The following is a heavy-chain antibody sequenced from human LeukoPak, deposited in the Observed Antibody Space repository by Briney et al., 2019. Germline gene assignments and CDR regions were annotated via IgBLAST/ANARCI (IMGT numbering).Heavy chain of an antibody. J-gene: IGHJ4*02. Sequence: SETLSLTCTVSGASIRSYYWSWIRQSPGMGLEWIGYIYYSGTANYSPSLKSRVTISLDTSKNQFSLNLSSVTAADTAVYYCARGGSSNYSWSYNWGQGTLVTVSS. V-gene: IGHV4-59*01. CDR2: IYYSGTA. D-gene: IGHD3-10*01. CDR3: ARGGSSNYSWSYN. CDR1: GASIRSYY.